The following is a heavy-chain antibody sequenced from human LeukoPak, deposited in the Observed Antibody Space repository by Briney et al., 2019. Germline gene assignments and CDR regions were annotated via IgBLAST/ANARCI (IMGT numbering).Heavy chain of an antibody. CDR2: FDPEDGET. CDR1: GYTLTELS. D-gene: IGHD2-15*01. V-gene: IGHV1-24*01. CDR3: ATQGYCSGGSCYTRVFDY. J-gene: IGHJ4*02. Sequence: GASVKVSCKVSGYTLTELSMHWLLQAPGKGLEWMGGFDPEDGETIYAQKFQGRVTMTEDTSTDTAYMELSSLRSEDTAVYYCATQGYCSGGSCYTRVFDYWGQGTLVTVSS.